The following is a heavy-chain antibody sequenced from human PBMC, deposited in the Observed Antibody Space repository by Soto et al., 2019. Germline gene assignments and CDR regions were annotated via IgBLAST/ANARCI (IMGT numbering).Heavy chain of an antibody. J-gene: IGHJ3*01. CDR3: AHRGTLMSTWNYGAFDF. CDR1: GFSITTSGVG. Sequence: QITLKESGPTLVQPTQPLTLTCSLSGFSITTSGVGVAWVRQPPGKALEWLAFTYWDDDNRYNPSLRTRLTTAKDASRNLVVLTMTNMDPADTATYYCAHRGTLMSTWNYGAFDFWGQGALVTVPS. D-gene: IGHD1-7*01. V-gene: IGHV2-5*02. CDR2: TYWDDDN.